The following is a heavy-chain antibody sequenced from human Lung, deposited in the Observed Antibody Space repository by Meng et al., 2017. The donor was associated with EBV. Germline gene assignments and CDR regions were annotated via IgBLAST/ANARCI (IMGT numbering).Heavy chain of an antibody. D-gene: IGHD2-2*01. CDR2: IIPILGIA. J-gene: IGHJ5*02. CDR3: AREIVVVPAALNWFDP. V-gene: IGHV1-69*10. CDR1: GGTFSSYA. Sequence: QGRLVQSGAEVKKPGSSVKVSCKASGGTFSSYAISWVRQAPGQGLEWMGGIIPILGIANYAQKFQGRVTITADKSTSTAYMELSSLRSEDTAVYYCAREIVVVPAALNWFDPWGQGTLVTVSS.